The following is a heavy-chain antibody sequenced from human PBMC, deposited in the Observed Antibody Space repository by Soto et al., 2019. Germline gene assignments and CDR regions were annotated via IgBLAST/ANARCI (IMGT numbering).Heavy chain of an antibody. D-gene: IGHD2-2*01. CDR1: GGSFSGYY. Sequence: SETLSLACGVYGGSFSGYYWSWIRQPPGKGLEWIGEINHRGSTNYNPSLKSRVTMSVDTSKNQLSLKLSSVTAADTAVYYCVGFCSGTSCTDSWGQGTLVTVS. V-gene: IGHV4-34*01. J-gene: IGHJ4*02. CDR2: INHRGST. CDR3: VGFCSGTSCTDS.